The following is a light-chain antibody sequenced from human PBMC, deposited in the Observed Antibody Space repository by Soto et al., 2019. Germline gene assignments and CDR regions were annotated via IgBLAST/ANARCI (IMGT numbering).Light chain of an antibody. CDR1: SSDVGGYNF. CDR2: DVT. V-gene: IGLV2-14*01. CDR3: SSYTSSSTLVV. Sequence: QSALTQPASVSGSPGQSITIPCTGTSSDVGGYNFVSWYQQYPGKAPKLMIYDVTNRPSGVSNRFSASKSGNPASLTISGLQAEDEAKYYCSSYTSSSTLVVFGGGTKLTVL. J-gene: IGLJ2*01.